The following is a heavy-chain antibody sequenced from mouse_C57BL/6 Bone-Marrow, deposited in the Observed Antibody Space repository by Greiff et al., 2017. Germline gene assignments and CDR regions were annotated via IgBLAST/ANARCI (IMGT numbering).Heavy chain of an antibody. J-gene: IGHJ2*01. D-gene: IGHD2-3*01. CDR2: IDPSDSYT. Sequence: VQLQQPGAELVKPGASVKLSCKASGYTFTSYWMQWVKQRPGQGLEWIGEIDPSDSYTNYNQKFKGQATLTVDTSSSTAYMQLSSLTSEDSAVYYCARDGYYYFDYWGQGTTLTVSS. CDR1: GYTFTSYW. CDR3: ARDGYYYFDY. V-gene: IGHV1-50*01.